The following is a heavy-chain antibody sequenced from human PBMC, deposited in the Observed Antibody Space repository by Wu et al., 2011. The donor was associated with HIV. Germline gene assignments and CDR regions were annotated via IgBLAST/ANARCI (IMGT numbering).Heavy chain of an antibody. CDR1: GGTFSSFA. Sequence: QVQLVQSGAEVKKPGSSVKVSCKASGGTFSSFAISWVRQASGQGLEWMGGIIPKLSSPNYAHKFQGRITISADMSTTTAYMELRSLRSEDTAFYYCARGDGEGGHYPYYFDYWGQGTLVTVSS. CDR3: ARGDGEGGHYPYYFDY. D-gene: IGHD3-22*01. V-gene: IGHV1-69*14. CDR2: IIPKLSSP. J-gene: IGHJ4*02.